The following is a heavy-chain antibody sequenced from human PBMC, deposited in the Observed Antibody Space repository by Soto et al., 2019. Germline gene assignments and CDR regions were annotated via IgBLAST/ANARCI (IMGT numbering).Heavy chain of an antibody. CDR3: AKTFSRIVARLSYFDY. D-gene: IGHD6-6*01. CDR1: RFTFSSYA. Sequence: GGSLRLSCAASRFTFSSYAMSWIRQAPGKGLEWVSGISGSAGSTFYADSVKGRFTISRDNSKNKLYLQMNSLRAEDTAVYYCAKTFSRIVARLSYFDYWGQGTLVTVSS. CDR2: ISGSAGST. J-gene: IGHJ4*02. V-gene: IGHV3-23*01.